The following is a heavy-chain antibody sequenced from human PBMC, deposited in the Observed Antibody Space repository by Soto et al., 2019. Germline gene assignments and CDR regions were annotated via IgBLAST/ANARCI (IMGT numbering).Heavy chain of an antibody. CDR1: GFTFSSYA. V-gene: IGHV3-30*03. CDR2: ISYDGSNK. Sequence: PGGSLRLSCAASGFTFSSYAMHWVRQAPGKGLEWVAVISYDGSNKYYADSVKGRFTISRDNSKNTLYLQMNSLRAEDTAVYYCAIYSSGWYPLDYWGQGT. J-gene: IGHJ4*02. D-gene: IGHD6-19*01. CDR3: AIYSSGWYPLDY.